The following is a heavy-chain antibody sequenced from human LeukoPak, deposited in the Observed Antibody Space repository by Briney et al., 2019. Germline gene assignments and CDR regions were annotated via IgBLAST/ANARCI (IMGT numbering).Heavy chain of an antibody. J-gene: IGHJ4*02. CDR2: IYTSGST. CDR1: GGSISSGSYY. D-gene: IGHD7-27*01. V-gene: IGHV4-61*02. Sequence: PSETLSLTCTVSGGSISSGSYYWSWIRQPAGKGLEWIGRIYTSGSTNYNPSLKSRVTISVDTSKNQFSLKLSSVTAADTAVYYCARHLRTFWGIDYWGQGTLVTVSS. CDR3: ARHLRTFWGIDY.